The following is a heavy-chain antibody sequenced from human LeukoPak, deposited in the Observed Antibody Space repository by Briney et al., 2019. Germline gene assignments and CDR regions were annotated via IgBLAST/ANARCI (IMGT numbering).Heavy chain of an antibody. D-gene: IGHD6-13*01. Sequence: KPSETLSLTCTVSGGSISTYYWSWIRQSPGKGLEWIGYIYYSGSTNYNPSLKSRVIMSVDTSKNQFSLNLSSVTAADTAVYYCARHTSSWQSEYFQHWGQGTLVTVSS. CDR1: GGSISTYY. CDR3: ARHTSSWQSEYFQH. V-gene: IGHV4-59*01. CDR2: IYYSGST. J-gene: IGHJ1*01.